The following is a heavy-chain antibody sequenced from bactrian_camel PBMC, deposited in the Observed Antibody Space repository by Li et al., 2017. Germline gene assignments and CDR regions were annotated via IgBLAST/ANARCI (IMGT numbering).Heavy chain of an antibody. V-gene: IGHV3S53*01. Sequence: HVQLVESGGGSVRAGGSMRLSCVASGDTSTIGMMWVRQAPGKEREGVASVLRGTILRYTDSVKGRFTISKDNAKNTLYLQMNSLKPEDTAMYYCAASNWYRVSIGSEAGFGYWGQGTQVTVSS. CDR3: AASNWYRVSIGSEAGFGY. CDR1: GDTSTIG. CDR2: VLRGTIL. D-gene: IGHD1*01. J-gene: IGHJ6*01.